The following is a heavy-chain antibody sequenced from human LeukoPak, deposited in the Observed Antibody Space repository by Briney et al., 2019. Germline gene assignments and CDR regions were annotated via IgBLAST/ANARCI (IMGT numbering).Heavy chain of an antibody. D-gene: IGHD3-22*01. V-gene: IGHV3-23*01. CDR1: GFTFSSYA. CDR3: AKGDSSGEYYYYYYGMDV. Sequence: PGGSLRLSCAASGFTFSSYAMSWVRQAPGKGLEWVSAISGSGGSTYYADPVKGRFTISRDNSKNTLYLQMNSLRAGDTAVYYCAKGDSSGEYYYYYYGMDVWGQGTTVTVSS. J-gene: IGHJ6*02. CDR2: ISGSGGST.